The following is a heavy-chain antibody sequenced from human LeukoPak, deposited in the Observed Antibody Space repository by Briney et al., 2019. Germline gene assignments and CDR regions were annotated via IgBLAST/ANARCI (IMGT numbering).Heavy chain of an antibody. J-gene: IGHJ3*02. CDR3: ARDRVALGGNAFDI. Sequence: GGSLRLSCAASGFTFRSYEMNWVRQAPGKGLEWVSYISSSGSTIHYADSVKGRFTISRDNAKNSLYLQMNSLRAEDTAVYYCARDRVALGGNAFDIWGQGTMVTVSS. D-gene: IGHD3-16*01. CDR2: ISSSGSTI. V-gene: IGHV3-48*03. CDR1: GFTFRSYE.